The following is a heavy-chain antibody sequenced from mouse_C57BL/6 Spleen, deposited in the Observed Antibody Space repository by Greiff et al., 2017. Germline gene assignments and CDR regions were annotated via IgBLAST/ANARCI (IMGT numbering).Heavy chain of an antibody. Sequence: QVQLQQSGAELVRPGASVTLSCKASGYTFTDYEMHWVKQTPVHGLEWIGAIDPETGGTAYNQKFKGKAILTADKSSSTAYMELRSLTSEDSAVYYRTRSDGYYAMDYWGQGTSVTVSS. V-gene: IGHV1-15*01. J-gene: IGHJ4*01. CDR2: IDPETGGT. D-gene: IGHD2-3*01. CDR3: TRSDGYYAMDY. CDR1: GYTFTDYE.